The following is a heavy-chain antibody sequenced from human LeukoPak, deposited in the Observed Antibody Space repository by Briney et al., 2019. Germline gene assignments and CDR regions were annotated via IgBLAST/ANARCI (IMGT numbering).Heavy chain of an antibody. CDR3: ARRMGTVTTQFDP. Sequence: GESLKISCKGSGYSFTSYWISWVRQMPGKGLEWMGRIDPSDSYTNYSPSSQGHVTISADKSISTAYLQWSSLKASDTAMYYCARRMGTVTTQFDPWGQGTLVTVSS. J-gene: IGHJ5*02. D-gene: IGHD4-17*01. CDR2: IDPSDSYT. V-gene: IGHV5-10-1*01. CDR1: GYSFTSYW.